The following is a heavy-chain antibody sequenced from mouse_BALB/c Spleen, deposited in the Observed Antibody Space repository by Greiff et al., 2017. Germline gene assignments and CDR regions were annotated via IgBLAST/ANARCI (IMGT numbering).Heavy chain of an antibody. CDR2: ISYSGST. V-gene: IGHV3-8*02. Sequence: EVQRVESGPSLVKPSQTLSLTCSVTGDSITSGYWNWIRKFPGNKLEYMGYISYSGSTYYNPSLKSRISITRDTSKNQYYLQLNSVTTEDTATYYCARWSYDYDEDYAMDDWGQGTSVTVSS. CDR1: GDSITSGY. J-gene: IGHJ4*01. CDR3: ARWSYDYDEDYAMDD. D-gene: IGHD2-4*01.